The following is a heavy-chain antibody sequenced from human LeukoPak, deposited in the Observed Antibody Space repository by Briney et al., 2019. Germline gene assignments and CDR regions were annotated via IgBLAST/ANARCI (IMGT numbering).Heavy chain of an antibody. J-gene: IGHJ4*02. CDR1: GFTFSNYW. D-gene: IGHD6-13*01. Sequence: GGSLRLSCATSGFTFSNYWMGWVRQAPGEGLEWVANINQGGSGKYYLDSVKGRFSISRDNAKNSLFLRMDSLRADDTAVYYCARDRRSSAGSDFWGQGTRVTVSS. V-gene: IGHV3-7*01. CDR3: ARDRRSSAGSDF. CDR2: INQGGSGK.